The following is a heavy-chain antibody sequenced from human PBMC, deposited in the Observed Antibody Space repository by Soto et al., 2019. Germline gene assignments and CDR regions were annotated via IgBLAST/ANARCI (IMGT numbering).Heavy chain of an antibody. Sequence: GGSLRLSCAASGFTFSSYGMHWVRQAPGKGLGWVAVIWYDGSNKYYADSVKGRFTISRDNSKNTLYLQMNSLRAEDTAVYYCARDSISLYSSSWPYGMDVWGQGTTVTVSS. D-gene: IGHD6-13*01. J-gene: IGHJ6*02. CDR2: IWYDGSNK. CDR1: GFTFSSYG. CDR3: ARDSISLYSSSWPYGMDV. V-gene: IGHV3-33*01.